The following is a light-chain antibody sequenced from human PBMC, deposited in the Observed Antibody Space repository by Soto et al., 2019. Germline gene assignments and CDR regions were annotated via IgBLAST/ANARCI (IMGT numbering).Light chain of an antibody. CDR1: QSISRY. CDR3: QQYDSSPPT. V-gene: IGKV3-20*01. CDR2: GAS. Sequence: IVLTQSPGTLSLSPGERTTLSCRASQSISRYLAWYQQKPGQGPRLLIYGASSRATGTPDRFSGSGSGTDFTLTINRLEPEDFALYYCQQYDSSPPTFGQGTKVEIK. J-gene: IGKJ1*01.